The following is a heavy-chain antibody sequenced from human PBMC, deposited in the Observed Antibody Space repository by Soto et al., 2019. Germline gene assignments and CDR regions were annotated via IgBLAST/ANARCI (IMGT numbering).Heavy chain of an antibody. D-gene: IGHD3-10*01. CDR2: ISGSGGST. CDR3: AKYPPANGTMVRGVIYSYYGMDV. J-gene: IGHJ6*02. Sequence: GESLRLSCAASGFTFSSYAMSWVRQAPGKGLEWVSAISGSGGSTYYADSVKGWFTISRDNSKNTLYLQMNSLRAEDTAVYYCAKYPPANGTMVRGVIYSYYGMDVWGQGTTVTVSS. V-gene: IGHV3-23*01. CDR1: GFTFSSYA.